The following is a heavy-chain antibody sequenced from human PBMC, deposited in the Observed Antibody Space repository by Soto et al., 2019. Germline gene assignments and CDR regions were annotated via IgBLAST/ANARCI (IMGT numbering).Heavy chain of an antibody. CDR1: GGSISSGGYY. Sequence: PSETLSLTCTVSGGSISSGGYYWSWIRQHPGKGLEWIGYIYYSGSTYYNPSLKSRVTISVDTSKNQFSLKLSSVTAADTAVYYCARGSLIPPFLDYWGQGTLVTVSS. CDR2: IYYSGST. CDR3: ARGSLIPPFLDY. J-gene: IGHJ4*02. V-gene: IGHV4-31*03.